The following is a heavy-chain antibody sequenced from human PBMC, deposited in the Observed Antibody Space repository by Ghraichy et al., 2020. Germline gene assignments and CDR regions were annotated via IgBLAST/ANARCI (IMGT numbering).Heavy chain of an antibody. CDR1: GGSISFYY. CDR2: IYYSGST. CDR3: ARAQGYYDLPSSYYFDY. V-gene: IGHV4-59*07. D-gene: IGHD3-22*01. J-gene: IGHJ4*02. Sequence: SDTLSLTCTVSGGSISFYYWSWIRQPPGKGLEWIGYIYYSGSTNYNPSLKSRVTISVDTSKNQFSLKLSSVTAADTAVYYCARAQGYYDLPSSYYFDYWGQGTLVTVSS.